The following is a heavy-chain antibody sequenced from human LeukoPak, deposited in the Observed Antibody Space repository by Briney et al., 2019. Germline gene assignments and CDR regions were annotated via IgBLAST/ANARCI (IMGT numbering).Heavy chain of an antibody. CDR2: ITWDGGST. V-gene: IGHV3-43*01. CDR1: GFTFDDYT. D-gene: IGHD3-10*01. J-gene: IGHJ4*02. Sequence: PGGSLRLSCAASGFTFDDYTMHWVRQAPGKGLEWVSLITWDGGSTYYADSVKGRFTISRDNSKDTLFLQMNSLRSDDTAIYFCARVQGGGYRTADYWGQGTLVTVSS. CDR3: ARVQGGGYRTADY.